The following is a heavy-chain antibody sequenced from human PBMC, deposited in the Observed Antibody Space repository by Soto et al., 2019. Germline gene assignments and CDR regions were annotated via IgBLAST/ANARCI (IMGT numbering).Heavy chain of an antibody. J-gene: IGHJ4*02. CDR1: GFTFSSYA. CDR3: ARVLGAYSGSYPTLDY. CDR2: ISYDGSNK. V-gene: IGHV3-30-3*01. D-gene: IGHD1-26*01. Sequence: GGSLRLSCAASGFTFSSYAMHWVRQAPGKGLEWVAVISYDGSNKYYADSVKGRFTISRDNSKNTLYLQMNSLRAEDTAVYYCARVLGAYSGSYPTLDYWGQGTLVTVSS.